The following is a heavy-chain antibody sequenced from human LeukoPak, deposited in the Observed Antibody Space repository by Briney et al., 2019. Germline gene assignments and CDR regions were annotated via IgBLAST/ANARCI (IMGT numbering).Heavy chain of an antibody. CDR3: ARHSSGSHSYFDY. D-gene: IGHD3-22*01. V-gene: IGHV4-59*01. Sequence: SETLSRTCTVSGGSISSYYWSWIRQPPGKGLEWIGYIYYSGSTNYNPSLKSRVTISVDTSKNQFSLKLSSVTAADTAVYYCARHSSGSHSYFDYWGQGTLVTVSS. CDR2: IYYSGST. J-gene: IGHJ4*02. CDR1: GGSISSYY.